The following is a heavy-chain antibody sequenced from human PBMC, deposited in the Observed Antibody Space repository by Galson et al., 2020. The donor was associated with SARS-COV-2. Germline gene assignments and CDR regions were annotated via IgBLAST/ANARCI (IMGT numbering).Heavy chain of an antibody. V-gene: IGHV1-24*01. D-gene: IGHD6-6*01. CDR1: GYTLTELS. CDR3: ATGSVFSSPEYNWFDP. Sequence: ASVTVSCKVSGYTLTELSMHWVRQAPGKGLEWMGGFDPEDGETIYAQKFQGRVTMTEDTSTDTAYMELRSLRSEDTAVYYCATGSVFSSPEYNWFDPWGQGTLVTVSS. J-gene: IGHJ5*02. CDR2: FDPEDGET.